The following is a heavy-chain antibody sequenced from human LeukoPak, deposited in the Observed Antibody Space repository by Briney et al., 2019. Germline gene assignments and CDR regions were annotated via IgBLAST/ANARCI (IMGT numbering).Heavy chain of an antibody. J-gene: IGHJ3*02. CDR2: ISHDGNIK. V-gene: IGHV3-30*04. D-gene: IGHD3-22*01. CDR3: ARAKYYDSRGCSVREAYDI. CDR1: GFTFSSYT. Sequence: PGGSLRLSCTASGFTFSSYTMHWVRRASGKGLEWVAVISHDGNIKYHADSMKDRFTISGDNSRNTLYLQMNNLRPEDTAVYSCARAKYYDSRGCSVREAYDIWGQGTMVTVSS.